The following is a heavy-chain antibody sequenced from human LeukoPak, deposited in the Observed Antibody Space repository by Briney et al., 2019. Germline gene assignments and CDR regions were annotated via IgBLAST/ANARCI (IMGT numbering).Heavy chain of an antibody. CDR2: LYSGGST. J-gene: IGHJ5*02. Sequence: GGSLTLSCAASGFAVSSNYMSWVRQAPGKGLEWVSVLYSGGSTYYADSVKGRFTISRDNSKNTLFLQMNSLRAEDTAVYYCAKDRQKYSNYIFDPWGQGTLVTVSS. V-gene: IGHV3-66*01. CDR3: AKDRQKYSNYIFDP. CDR1: GFAVSSNY. D-gene: IGHD4-11*01.